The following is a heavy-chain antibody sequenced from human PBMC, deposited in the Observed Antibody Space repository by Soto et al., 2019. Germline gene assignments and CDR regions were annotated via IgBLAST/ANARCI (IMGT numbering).Heavy chain of an antibody. V-gene: IGHV4-59*01. J-gene: IGHJ5*02. Sequence: SETLSLTCTVSGGSISGYYWSWIRQVPGKGMEWIGYIQYNGGTNYSTSLKSRVTVSVDKSKNQFSLQLSAVAAADTGMYYCARNHYGAPPLKNWFDPWGQGSLVTVSS. CDR2: IQYNGGT. CDR3: ARNHYGAPPLKNWFDP. CDR1: GGSISGYY. D-gene: IGHD4-17*01.